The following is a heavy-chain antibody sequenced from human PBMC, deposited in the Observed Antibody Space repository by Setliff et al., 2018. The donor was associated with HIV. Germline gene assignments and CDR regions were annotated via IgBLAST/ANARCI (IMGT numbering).Heavy chain of an antibody. Sequence: SETLSLTCAVSGGSISSSNWWSWVRQPPGKGLEWIGEIYHSGSANYNPSLKSRVIISIDKSKNKFSLKVSSVTAADTAVYYCARILVAAAGTGFDPWGQGILVTVPQ. CDR3: ARILVAAAGTGFDP. V-gene: IGHV4-4*02. J-gene: IGHJ5*02. CDR1: GGSISSSNW. D-gene: IGHD6-13*01. CDR2: IYHSGSA.